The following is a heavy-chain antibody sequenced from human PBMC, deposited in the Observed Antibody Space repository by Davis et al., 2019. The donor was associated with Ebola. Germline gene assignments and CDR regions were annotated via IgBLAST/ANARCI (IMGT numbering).Heavy chain of an antibody. CDR1: GFTFSNYA. Sequence: PGGSLRLSCAASGFTFSNYAIHWVRQAPGKGLEWVAVISYDGNNKYYADSLEGRFTLSRDNSKNTVYLQMNSLRAEDTAVYYCAKETVSQEEWLADLQYWGQGTLVTVSS. V-gene: IGHV3-30*14. D-gene: IGHD6-19*01. CDR2: ISYDGNNK. CDR3: AKETVSQEEWLADLQY. J-gene: IGHJ1*01.